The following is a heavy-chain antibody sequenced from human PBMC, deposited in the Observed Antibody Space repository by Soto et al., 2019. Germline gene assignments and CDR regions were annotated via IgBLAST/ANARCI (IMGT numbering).Heavy chain of an antibody. D-gene: IGHD3-22*01. CDR3: ARDYDSSGYPRYYFDY. CDR1: GFTFSSYG. CDR2: IWYDGSNK. Sequence: QVQLVESGGGVVQPGRSLRLSCAASGFTFSSYGMHWVRQAPGKGLEWVAVIWYDGSNKYYADSVKGRFTISRDNSKDTRYLQMNRLRAEDTAVYYCARDYDSSGYPRYYFDYWGQGTLVTVSS. J-gene: IGHJ4*02. V-gene: IGHV3-33*01.